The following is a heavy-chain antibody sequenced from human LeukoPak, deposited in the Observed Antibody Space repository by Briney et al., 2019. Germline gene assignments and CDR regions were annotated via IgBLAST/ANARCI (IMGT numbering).Heavy chain of an antibody. CDR2: INPNSGGT. J-gene: IGHJ6*03. D-gene: IGHD5-18*01. CDR1: GYTFTGYY. CDR3: ARDPWIQLWLSEYYYYYMDV. Sequence: ASVKVSCKASGYTFTGYYMHWVRQAPGQGLEWMGWINPNSGGTNYAQKFQGRVTMTRDTSISTAYMEVSRLRSDDTAVYYCARDPWIQLWLSEYYYYYMDVWGKGTTVTVSS. V-gene: IGHV1-2*02.